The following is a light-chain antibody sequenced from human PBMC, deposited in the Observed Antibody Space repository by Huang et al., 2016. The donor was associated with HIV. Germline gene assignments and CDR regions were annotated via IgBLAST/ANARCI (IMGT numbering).Light chain of an antibody. CDR3: QQLSSYPRT. J-gene: IGKJ1*01. V-gene: IGKV1-9*01. CDR1: QGSSSH. Sequence: IQLTQSPSSLSASVGDRVTITCRASQGSSSHLAWYQQKPGKAPELLIYAASTLQSGVPSRFSGSGSGTDFTLTISSLQPEDFATYYCQQLSSYPRTFGQGTKVEIK. CDR2: AAS.